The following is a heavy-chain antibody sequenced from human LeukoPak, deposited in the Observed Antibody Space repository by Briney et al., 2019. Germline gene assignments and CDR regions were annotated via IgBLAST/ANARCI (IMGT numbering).Heavy chain of an antibody. D-gene: IGHD2-8*01. J-gene: IGHJ6*03. CDR1: GFTFSSYA. Sequence: GGSLRLSCAASGFTFSSYAMHWVRQAPGKGLEWVGVISHDGSNNYYADPEKGRITISRDTYKQTSYLQMNSPGADDTGVYFCARDGNREDIILMVYAIDYYYYYRDVWGKGTTVTVSS. CDR3: ARDGNREDIILMVYAIDYYYYYRDV. CDR2: ISHDGSNN. V-gene: IGHV3-30*04.